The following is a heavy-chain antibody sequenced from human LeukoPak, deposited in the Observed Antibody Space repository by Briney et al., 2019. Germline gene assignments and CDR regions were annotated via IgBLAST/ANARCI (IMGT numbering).Heavy chain of an antibody. Sequence: PGRSLRLSCAASGFTFDDYAMHWVRQGPGKGLEWVSGISWNSGSIAYADSVKGRFTISRDNAKNSLYLQMNSLRAEDTALYYCAKGVRITMVRGAFDSWGQGTMVTVSS. J-gene: IGHJ3*02. CDR1: GFTFDDYA. V-gene: IGHV3-9*01. CDR2: ISWNSGSI. D-gene: IGHD3-10*01. CDR3: AKGVRITMVRGAFDS.